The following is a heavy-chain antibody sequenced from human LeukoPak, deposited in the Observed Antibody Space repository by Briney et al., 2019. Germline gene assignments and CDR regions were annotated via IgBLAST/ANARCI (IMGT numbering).Heavy chain of an antibody. V-gene: IGHV4-38-2*02. CDR3: ARDPRWLTPDCTSTSCYENYFAP. J-gene: IGHJ5*02. D-gene: IGHD2-2*01. CDR1: GYSISSGYQ. CDR2: VHHNAGA. Sequence: PSETLSLTCAVSGYSISSGYQWAWIRHPPGRGLEWIGRVHHNAGAHYNPSLRSRVTIPVDASKNHFSLKLSSVTVADTAVYFCARDPRWLTPDCTSTSCYENYFAPWGQGTLVTVSS.